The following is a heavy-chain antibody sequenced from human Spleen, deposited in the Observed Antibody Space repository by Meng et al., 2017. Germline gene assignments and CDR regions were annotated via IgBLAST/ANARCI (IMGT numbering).Heavy chain of an antibody. J-gene: IGHJ3*02. CDR2: IHGSNGNT. V-gene: IGHV1-18*01. CDR3: ARDSVVPLAGTSDDAYDM. CDR1: AGTFSSYA. D-gene: IGHD6-19*01. Sequence: ASVKVSCKASAGTFSSYAIIWVRQAPGQGLEWMGWIHGSNGNTNYAQKFQARITMTTDTSTSTAYMELRSLRSDDTAVYYCARDSVVPLAGTSDDAYDMWGQGTMVTVSS.